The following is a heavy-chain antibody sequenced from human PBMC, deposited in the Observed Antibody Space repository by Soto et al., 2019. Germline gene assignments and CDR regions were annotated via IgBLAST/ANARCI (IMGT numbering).Heavy chain of an antibody. CDR3: ARTSPRGSGTWFDP. J-gene: IGHJ5*02. CDR1: GGSISSDDYY. D-gene: IGHD3-10*01. Sequence: QVKLQESGPGLVKPSQTLSLTCNVSGGSISSDDYYWSWIRQPPGKGLEWIGYIYHSGSSYYNPSLQSRVTISIDTSTNQLSLKLSSVTAADSAVYYCARTSPRGSGTWFDPWGQGTLVTVSS. CDR2: IYHSGSS. V-gene: IGHV4-30-4*01.